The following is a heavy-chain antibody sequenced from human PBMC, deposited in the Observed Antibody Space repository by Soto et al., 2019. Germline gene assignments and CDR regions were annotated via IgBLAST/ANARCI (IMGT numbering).Heavy chain of an antibody. D-gene: IGHD5-18*01. CDR3: AKDKVQLWSYYYYYGMDV. CDR2: ISGSGGST. Sequence: GGSLRLSCAASGFTFSSYAMSWVRQAPGKGLEWVSAISGSGGSTYYADSVKGRFTISRDNSKNTLYLQMNSLRAEDTAVYYCAKDKVQLWSYYYYYGMDVWGQGTTVTVSS. V-gene: IGHV3-23*01. J-gene: IGHJ6*02. CDR1: GFTFSSYA.